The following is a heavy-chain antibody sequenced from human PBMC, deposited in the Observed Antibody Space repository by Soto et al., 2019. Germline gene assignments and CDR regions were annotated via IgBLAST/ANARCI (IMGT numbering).Heavy chain of an antibody. CDR1: GYTFTSYY. Sequence: QVQLVQSGAEVKKHGASVKISCKASGYTFTSYYMHWVRQAPGQGLEWMGIIKTSGGNTNYAQKLQGRDAKTRDTSTSTIYIELNSLRREDTAVYYCARVHYDGRINAVCHPLDNWGQGTRVTVSS. CDR2: IKTSGGNT. J-gene: IGHJ4*02. V-gene: IGHV1-46*01. CDR3: ARVHYDGRINAVCHPLDN. D-gene: IGHD2-8*01.